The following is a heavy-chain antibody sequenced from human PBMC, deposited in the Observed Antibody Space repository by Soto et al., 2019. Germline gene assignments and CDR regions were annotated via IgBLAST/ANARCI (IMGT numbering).Heavy chain of an antibody. J-gene: IGHJ3*02. V-gene: IGHV3-15*01. CDR3: TTGLVGATDDAFDI. CDR1: GFTFSNAW. CDR2: IKSKTDGGTT. Sequence: EVQLVESGGGLVKPGGSLRLSCAASGFTFSNAWMSWVRQAPGKGLEWVGRIKSKTDGGTTDYAAPVKGRFTISRDDSKNTLYLQMNSLKTEDTAVYYCTTGLVGATDDAFDIWGQGTMVTVSS. D-gene: IGHD1-26*01.